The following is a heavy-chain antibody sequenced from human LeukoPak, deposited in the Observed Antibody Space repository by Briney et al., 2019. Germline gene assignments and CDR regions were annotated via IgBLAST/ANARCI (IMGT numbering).Heavy chain of an antibody. J-gene: IGHJ4*02. Sequence: ASVKVSCKASGYTFTSYDINWVRQATGQGLEWMGWMNPNSGNTGYAQKFQGRVTLTIETSTTTASMEVRSLRSDDTAMYYCARAPPGMTMGPGDYWGQGTLVIVSS. D-gene: IGHD6-13*01. CDR3: ARAPPGMTMGPGDY. CDR1: GYTFTSYD. CDR2: MNPNSGNT. V-gene: IGHV1-8*01.